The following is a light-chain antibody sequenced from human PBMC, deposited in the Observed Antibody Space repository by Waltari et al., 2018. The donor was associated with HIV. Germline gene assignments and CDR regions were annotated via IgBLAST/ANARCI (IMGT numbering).Light chain of an antibody. CDR3: SSFADRDGFYVL. CDR1: TRDIGSYDY. Sequence: QSALTQPPSASGSPGPSVTLSCTGSTRDIGSYDYVSWYQLHPGKAPKLVISEVTKRPSGVSDRFSGSKSANTAFLTVSGLQAEDEADYYCSSFADRDGFYVLFGGGTRLTVL. V-gene: IGLV2-8*01. J-gene: IGLJ2*01. CDR2: EVT.